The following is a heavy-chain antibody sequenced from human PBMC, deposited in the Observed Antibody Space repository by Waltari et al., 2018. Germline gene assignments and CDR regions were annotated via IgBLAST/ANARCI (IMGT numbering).Heavy chain of an antibody. CDR2: ISGSGGST. CDR3: AKAGYYDSSGYYYFDY. J-gene: IGHJ4*02. Sequence: EVQLLESGGGLVQPGGSLRLSCAASGFTFSSYAMSWVRQAPGKGLEWVSAISGSGGSTYYADSVKGRCTISRDNSKNTLYLQMNSLRAEDTAVYYCAKAGYYDSSGYYYFDYWGQGTLVTVSS. V-gene: IGHV3-23*01. CDR1: GFTFSSYA. D-gene: IGHD3-22*01.